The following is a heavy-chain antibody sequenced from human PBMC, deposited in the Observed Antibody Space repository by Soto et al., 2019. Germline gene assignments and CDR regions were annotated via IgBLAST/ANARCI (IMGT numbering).Heavy chain of an antibody. CDR3: AILKYYYDSSGYYNPWDY. D-gene: IGHD3-22*01. CDR1: GGTFSSYA. CDR2: IIPIFGTA. J-gene: IGHJ4*01. Sequence: SVKVCCKASGGTFSSYAISWVRQAPGQGLEWMGGIIPIFGTANYAQKFQGRVTITADESTSTAYMELSSLRSEDTAVYYCAILKYYYDSSGYYNPWDYWGHGTLVTVSS. V-gene: IGHV1-69*13.